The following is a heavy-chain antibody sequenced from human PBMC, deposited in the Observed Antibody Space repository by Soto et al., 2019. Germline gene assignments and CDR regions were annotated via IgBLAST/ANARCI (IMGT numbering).Heavy chain of an antibody. V-gene: IGHV3-21*01. D-gene: IGHD3-10*01. J-gene: IGHJ3*02. Sequence: EVQLVESGGGLVKPGGSLRLSCAASGFTFSSYSMNWVRQAPGKGLEWVSSISSSSSYIYYADSVKGRFTISRDNAKNSLYLQMNSLRAEETAVYYCASLGSDAFGIWGQGKMVTVSS. CDR1: GFTFSSYS. CDR2: ISSSSSYI. CDR3: ASLGSDAFGI.